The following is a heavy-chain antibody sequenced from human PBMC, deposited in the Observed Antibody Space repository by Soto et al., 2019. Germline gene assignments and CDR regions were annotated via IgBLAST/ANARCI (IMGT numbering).Heavy chain of an antibody. CDR3: ARDSSWAGY. CDR1: GYNFITYA. CDR2: INAATGDT. J-gene: IGHJ4*02. V-gene: IGHV1-3*01. Sequence: GASVKVSCKASGYNFITYAMHWVRQAPGQRLEWMGWINAATGDTTSSQKFQGRVTFSSDTSASTAFMELSSLRSEDTSVYYCARDSSWAGYWGRGALVAVAS. D-gene: IGHD6-13*01.